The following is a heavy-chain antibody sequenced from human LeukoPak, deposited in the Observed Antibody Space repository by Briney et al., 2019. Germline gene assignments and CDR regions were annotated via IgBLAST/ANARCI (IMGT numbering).Heavy chain of an antibody. D-gene: IGHD1-26*01. Sequence: PSETLSLTCTVSGDSISDYYWTWMRQPPGKRVEWIGYIYYSGSTYYNPSLKSRVTISVDTSKNQFSLKLSSVTAADTAVYYCARVDSGSYPGGYWGQGTLVTVSS. CDR2: IYYSGST. J-gene: IGHJ4*02. V-gene: IGHV4-59*08. CDR3: ARVDSGSYPGGY. CDR1: GDSISDYY.